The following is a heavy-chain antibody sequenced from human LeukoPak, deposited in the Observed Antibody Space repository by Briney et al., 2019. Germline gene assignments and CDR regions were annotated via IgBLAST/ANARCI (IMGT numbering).Heavy chain of an antibody. CDR2: INPSGGST. D-gene: IGHD2-2*01. V-gene: IGHV1-46*01. CDR1: GYTFTSYY. Sequence: ASVKVSCKASGYTFTSYYMHWVRQAPGQGLEWMGIINPSGGSTSYAQKFQGRVTMTRDTSTSTVYMELSSLRSEDTTVYYCAKEEYCSSTSCYLYVYYYYYMDVWGKGTTVTVSS. CDR3: AKEEYCSSTSCYLYVYYYYYMDV. J-gene: IGHJ6*03.